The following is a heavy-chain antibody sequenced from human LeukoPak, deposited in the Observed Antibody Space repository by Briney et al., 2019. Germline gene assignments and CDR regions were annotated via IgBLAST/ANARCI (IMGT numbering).Heavy chain of an antibody. J-gene: IGHJ6*03. CDR2: ISWNSGSI. CDR1: GLTFDGYA. D-gene: IGHD3-3*01. V-gene: IGHV3-9*01. Sequence: PGGSLRLSCAASGLTFDGYAMHWVRQAPGKGLEWVSGISWNSGSIGYADSVKGRFTISRDNAKNSLYLQMNSLRAEDSAVYYCARDPAIFGVVPPYYYYMDVWGKGTTVTVSS. CDR3: ARDPAIFGVVPPYYYYMDV.